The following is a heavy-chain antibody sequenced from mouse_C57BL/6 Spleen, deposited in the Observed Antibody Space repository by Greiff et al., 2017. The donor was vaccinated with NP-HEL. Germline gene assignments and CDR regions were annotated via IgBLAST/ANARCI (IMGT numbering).Heavy chain of an antibody. Sequence: VQLQQPGAELVKPGASVKLSCKASGYTFTSYWMQWVKQRPGQGLEWIGEIAPSDSYTNYHQKFKGKATLTVDTSSSTAYMQLSSLTSEDSAVYYCARGGNYGRVFGYFDVWGTGTTVTVSS. V-gene: IGHV1-50*01. CDR2: IAPSDSYT. CDR3: ARGGNYGRVFGYFDV. D-gene: IGHD2-1*01. J-gene: IGHJ1*03. CDR1: GYTFTSYW.